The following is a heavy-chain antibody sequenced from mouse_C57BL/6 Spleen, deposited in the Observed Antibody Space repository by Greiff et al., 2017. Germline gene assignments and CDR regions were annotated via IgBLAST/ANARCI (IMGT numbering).Heavy chain of an antibody. CDR2: IWRGGST. D-gene: IGHD2-4*01. Sequence: QVQLQQSGPGLVQPSQSLSITCTASGFSLTSYGVHWVRQSPGKGLEWLGVIWRGGSTDYNAAFMSRLSITKDNSENQVFFKMNSQQADDTDIYYCTAYYYYDYYYAMDDWGQGTSVTVSS. CDR3: TAYYYYDYYYAMDD. V-gene: IGHV2-5*01. CDR1: GFSLTSYG. J-gene: IGHJ4*01.